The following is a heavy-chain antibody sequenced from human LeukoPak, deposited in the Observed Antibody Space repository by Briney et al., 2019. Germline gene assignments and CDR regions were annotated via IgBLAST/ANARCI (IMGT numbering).Heavy chain of an antibody. V-gene: IGHV3-74*01. CDR2: IENDGSTT. CDR1: GFIFSSYW. CDR3: ARVYYGSGSPRHFDY. J-gene: IGHJ4*02. D-gene: IGHD3-10*01. Sequence: GGSLRLSCAASGFIFSSYWMHWVRQTPGKGLVWVSRIENDGSTTSYADSVKGRFTISRDNAKTSLYLQMSSLRAEDTAVYYCARVYYGSGSPRHFDYWGQGTLVTVSS.